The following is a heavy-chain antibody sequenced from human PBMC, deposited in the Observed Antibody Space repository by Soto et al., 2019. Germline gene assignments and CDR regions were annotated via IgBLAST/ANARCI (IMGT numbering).Heavy chain of an antibody. CDR2: IIPIFGTA. Sequence: SVKVSCKASGGTFSSYAISWVRQAPGQALEWMGGIIPIFGTANYAQKFQGRVTITADESTSTAYMELSSLRSEDTAVYSCARAFGGDYYDSSGYYFDYWGQGTLVTVSS. D-gene: IGHD3-22*01. J-gene: IGHJ4*02. CDR1: GGTFSSYA. CDR3: ARAFGGDYYDSSGYYFDY. V-gene: IGHV1-69*13.